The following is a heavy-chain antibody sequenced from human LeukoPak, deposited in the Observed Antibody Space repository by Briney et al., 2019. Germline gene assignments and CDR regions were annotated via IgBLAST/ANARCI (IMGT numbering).Heavy chain of an antibody. J-gene: IGHJ6*03. CDR1: GFTFSSYS. CDR2: ISSSSSTI. D-gene: IGHD1-26*01. CDR3: ARAYSGSYLYYYMDV. V-gene: IGHV3-48*01. Sequence: GGSLRLSCAASGFTFSSYSMNWVRQAPGKGLEWVSYISSSSSTIYYADSVKGRFTISRDNAKNSLYLQMNSLRAEDTAVYYCARAYSGSYLYYYMDVWGKGTTVTVSS.